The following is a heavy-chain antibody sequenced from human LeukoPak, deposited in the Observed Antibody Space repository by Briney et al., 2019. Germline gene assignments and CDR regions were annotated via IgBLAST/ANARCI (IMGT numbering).Heavy chain of an antibody. V-gene: IGHV1-69*13. Sequence: ASVKVSCKASGYTFTSYYMHWVRQAPGQGLEWMGGIIPIFGTANYAQKFQGRVTITADESTSTAYMELSSLRSEDTAVYYCATRDHPGYSGYDFDYWGQGTLVTVSS. CDR3: ATRDHPGYSGYDFDY. CDR1: GYTFTSYY. J-gene: IGHJ4*02. CDR2: IIPIFGTA. D-gene: IGHD5-12*01.